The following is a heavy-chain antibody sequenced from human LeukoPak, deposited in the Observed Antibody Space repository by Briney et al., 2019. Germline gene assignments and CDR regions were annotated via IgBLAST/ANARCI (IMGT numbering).Heavy chain of an antibody. V-gene: IGHV3-74*01. D-gene: IGHD3-22*01. Sequence: GGSLRLSCAASGFTFSSYWMHWVRQAPGKGLVWVSRINSDGSSTSYADSVKGRFTISRGNAKNTLYLQMNSLRAEDTAVYHCAREGYYYDSSGYSYYFDYWGQGTLVTVSS. J-gene: IGHJ4*02. CDR3: AREGYYYDSSGYSYYFDY. CDR1: GFTFSSYW. CDR2: INSDGSST.